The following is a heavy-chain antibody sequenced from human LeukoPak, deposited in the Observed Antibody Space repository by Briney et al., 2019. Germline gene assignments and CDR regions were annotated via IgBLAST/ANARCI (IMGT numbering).Heavy chain of an antibody. J-gene: IGHJ4*02. CDR2: VSGGGGTT. Sequence: GSLRLSCAASGFTFSSYAMSWVRQAPGKGLEWVSTVSGGGGTTYYADSVKGRFTISRDNSKNTLYLQMNSLRAEDTAVYYCASVLDTAIGYWGQGTLVTVSS. CDR3: ASVLDTAIGY. D-gene: IGHD5-18*01. V-gene: IGHV3-23*01. CDR1: GFTFSSYA.